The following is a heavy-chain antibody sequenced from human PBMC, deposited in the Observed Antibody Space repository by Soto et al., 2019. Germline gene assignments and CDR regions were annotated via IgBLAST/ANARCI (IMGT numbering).Heavy chain of an antibody. CDR1: GYTFTSYY. D-gene: IGHD3-3*01. J-gene: IGHJ6*03. CDR3: ARERSITIFGVVIIRFGYYYYMDV. V-gene: IGHV1-46*01. CDR2: INPSGGST. Sequence: GASVKVSCKASGYTFTSYYMHWVRQAPGQGLEWMGIINPSGGSTSYAQKFQGRVTMTRDTSTSTVYMELSSLRSEDTAVYYCARERSITIFGVVIIRFGYYYYMDVWGKGTMVTVSS.